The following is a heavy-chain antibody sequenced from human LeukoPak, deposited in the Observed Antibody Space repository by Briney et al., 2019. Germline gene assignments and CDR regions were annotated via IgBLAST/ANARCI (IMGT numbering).Heavy chain of an antibody. V-gene: IGHV3-21*01. Sequence: PGGSLRLSCAASGFTFSTFGFNWVRQAPGKGLEWVPSISHSSTYIPYADSVKGRFTISRDNARNSLYLQMDSLRVEDTAVYYCARGYYYDSSVAYWGQGTLVTVSS. D-gene: IGHD3-22*01. J-gene: IGHJ4*02. CDR1: GFTFSTFG. CDR2: ISHSSTYI. CDR3: ARGYYYDSSVAY.